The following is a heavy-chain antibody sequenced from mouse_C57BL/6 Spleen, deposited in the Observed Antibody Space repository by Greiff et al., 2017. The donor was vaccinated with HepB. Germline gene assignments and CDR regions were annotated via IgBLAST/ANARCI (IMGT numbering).Heavy chain of an antibody. V-gene: IGHV1-39*01. CDR1: GYPFTDYN. J-gene: IGHJ4*01. CDR2: INPNYSTT. D-gene: IGHD1-1*02. CDR3: ARGGGGSYGAMDY. Sequence: QLQQSGPELVKPGASVKIFCKASGYPFTDYNMNRVKQSSGKSLEWIGVINPNYSTTSYNQKFKGKATLTVDQSSSTAYMQLNSLTSEDSAGYYCARGGGGSYGAMDYWGQGTSVTVSS.